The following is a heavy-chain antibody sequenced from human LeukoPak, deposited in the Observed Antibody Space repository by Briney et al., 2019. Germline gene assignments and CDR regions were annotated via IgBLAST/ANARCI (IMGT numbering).Heavy chain of an antibody. D-gene: IGHD3-22*01. CDR2: INPSGGST. V-gene: IGHV1-46*01. Sequence: AAVTVSFTASGYTFTSDYMHWVRQAPGQGRGWRGIINPSGGSTSYAQKFQGRVTMTRDTSTSTVYMELSSLRSEDTAVYYCARAVTMISYYYGMDVWGQGTTVTVSS. CDR1: GYTFTSDY. J-gene: IGHJ6*02. CDR3: ARAVTMISYYYGMDV.